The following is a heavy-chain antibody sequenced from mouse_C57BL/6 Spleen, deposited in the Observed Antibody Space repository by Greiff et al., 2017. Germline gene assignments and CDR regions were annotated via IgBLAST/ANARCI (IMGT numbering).Heavy chain of an antibody. J-gene: IGHJ3*01. CDR2: IYPGSGST. Sequence: VQLQESGAELVKPGASVKMSCKASGYTFTSYWITWVKQRPGQGLEWIGDIYPGSGSTNYNEKFKSKATLTVDTSSSTAYMQLSSLTSEDSAVYYCARSGYSNPFAYWGQGTLVTVSA. V-gene: IGHV1-55*01. D-gene: IGHD2-5*01. CDR1: GYTFTSYW. CDR3: ARSGYSNPFAY.